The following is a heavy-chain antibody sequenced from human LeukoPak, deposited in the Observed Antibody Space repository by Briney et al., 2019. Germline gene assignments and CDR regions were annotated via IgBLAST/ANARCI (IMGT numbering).Heavy chain of an antibody. CDR3: AKPIIGGDYHYSGMDV. V-gene: IGHV3-23*01. D-gene: IGHD3-16*01. J-gene: IGHJ6*02. CDR2: ISGSGRST. CDR1: GFNFRIYA. Sequence: GGSLRLSCAASGFNFRIYAMSWVRQAPGKGLEWVSNISGSGRSTYYADSVKGRFTISRDNSRNTLYLQMNSLRAEDTAVFYCAKPIIGGDYHYSGMDVWGQGTTVTVSS.